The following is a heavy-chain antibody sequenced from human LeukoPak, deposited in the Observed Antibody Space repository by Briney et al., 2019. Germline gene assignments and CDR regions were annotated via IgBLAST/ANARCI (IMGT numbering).Heavy chain of an antibody. D-gene: IGHD6-19*01. CDR2: IYSGGSA. J-gene: IGHJ4*02. CDR1: GFSVRGNY. V-gene: IGHV3-66*01. CDR3: ARDRGSSGCSY. Sequence: GGSLRLSCAVSGFSVRGNYLSWVRQAPGKGLVWVSVIYSGGSADYADSVKGRFTISRDNSKNTMYLQMNSLRAEDTAVYFCARDRGSSGCSYWGQGTLVTVSS.